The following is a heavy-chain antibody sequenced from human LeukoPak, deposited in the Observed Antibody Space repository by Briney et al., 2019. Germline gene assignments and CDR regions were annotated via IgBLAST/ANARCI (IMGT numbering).Heavy chain of an antibody. D-gene: IGHD1-7*01. Sequence: GGSLRLSCAASGFTFSSYAMSWVRQAPGKGLEWVSAISGSGGSTYYADSVKGRFTISRDNAKNSLYLQMNSLRAEDTALYYCAKDINYSSRAYYFDYWGQGTLVTVSS. CDR3: AKDINYSSRAYYFDY. CDR1: GFTFSSYA. V-gene: IGHV3-23*01. CDR2: ISGSGGST. J-gene: IGHJ4*02.